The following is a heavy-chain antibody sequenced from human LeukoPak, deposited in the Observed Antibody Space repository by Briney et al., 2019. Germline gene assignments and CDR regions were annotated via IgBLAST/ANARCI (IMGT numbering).Heavy chain of an antibody. CDR3: ATGTGGYNEH. CDR1: GGTLSNTV. J-gene: IGHJ4*02. CDR2: IIPVLVST. Sequence: SVRVSCKGSGGTLSNTVITWVRQAPGQGLEWMGRIIPVLVSTNYAPQFHARVTITADKSTNTAYMDLSSLTSEDTAVYFCATGTGGYNEHWGQGTLVTVSS. D-gene: IGHD5-24*01. V-gene: IGHV1-69*04.